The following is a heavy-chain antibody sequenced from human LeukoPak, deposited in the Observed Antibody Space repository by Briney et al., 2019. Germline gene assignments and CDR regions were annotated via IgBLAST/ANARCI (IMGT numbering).Heavy chain of an antibody. Sequence: GGSLRLSCAASGFTFSNAWMTWVRQAPGKGLEWVGHIKSKTDGGTTDYAAPVRGRFTISRDDSRNMLYLQMNSLRAEDTAVYYCVRSAFLTTEFYFDYWGQGTLVTVSS. J-gene: IGHJ4*02. D-gene: IGHD4-11*01. CDR1: GFTFSNAW. V-gene: IGHV3-15*05. CDR3: VRSAFLTTEFYFDY. CDR2: IKSKTDGGTT.